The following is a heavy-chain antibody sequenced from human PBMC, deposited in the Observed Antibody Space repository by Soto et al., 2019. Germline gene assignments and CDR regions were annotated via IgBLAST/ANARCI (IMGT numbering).Heavy chain of an antibody. CDR1: AFSFSHYA. V-gene: IGHV3-30-3*01. J-gene: IGHJ6*02. Sequence: PGGSLRLSCGASAFSFSHYAMHWVRQAPGKGLECVAVISYDGNIKRYADSVKGRFTISRDNSENTLYLQMNSLSPEDTAVYYSARAGYCSGGRCYSPYYYYYGMDVWGQGTTVTVSS. CDR2: ISYDGNIK. D-gene: IGHD2-15*01. CDR3: ARAGYCSGGRCYSPYYYYYGMDV.